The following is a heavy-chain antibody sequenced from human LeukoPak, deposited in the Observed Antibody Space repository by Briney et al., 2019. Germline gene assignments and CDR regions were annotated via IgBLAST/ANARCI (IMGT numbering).Heavy chain of an antibody. CDR2: ISYDGSNK. V-gene: IGHV3-30*18. D-gene: IGHD6-13*01. CDR3: AKDRRALYSIAAAGTFDY. J-gene: IGHJ4*02. CDR1: GFTFSGYG. Sequence: GGSLRLSCAASGFTFSGYGMHWARQAPGKGLEWVAVISYDGSNKYYADSVKGRFTISRDNSKNTLYLQMNSLRAEDTAVYYCAKDRRALYSIAAAGTFDYWGQGTLVTVSS.